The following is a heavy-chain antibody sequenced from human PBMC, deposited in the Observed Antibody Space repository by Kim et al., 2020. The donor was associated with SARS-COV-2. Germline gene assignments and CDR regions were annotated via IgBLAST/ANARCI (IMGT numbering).Heavy chain of an antibody. CDR1: GFTLSSHW. Sequence: GGSLRLSCVVSGFTLSSHWMHWVRQVPGKGLAWVSRLSTDGSSTAYADSVKGRFSISRDNAKNTLYLQMNSLRAEDTAVYYCARGWAFDIWGKGTMVTVSS. CDR3: ARGWAFDI. D-gene: IGHD2-15*01. CDR2: LSTDGSST. J-gene: IGHJ3*02. V-gene: IGHV3-74*01.